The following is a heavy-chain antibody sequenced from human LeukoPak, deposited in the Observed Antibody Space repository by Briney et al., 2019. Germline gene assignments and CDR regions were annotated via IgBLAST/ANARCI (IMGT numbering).Heavy chain of an antibody. Sequence: HGESLKISCKGSGYSFTSYWIGWVRQMPGKGLEWVGIIYPGDSDTRYSPSFQGQVTVSADKSISTAYLQWSSLKASDTAMYYCARLYDILTGNSFDYWGQGTLVTVSS. CDR1: GYSFTSYW. D-gene: IGHD3-9*01. V-gene: IGHV5-51*01. J-gene: IGHJ4*02. CDR3: ARLYDILTGNSFDY. CDR2: IYPGDSDT.